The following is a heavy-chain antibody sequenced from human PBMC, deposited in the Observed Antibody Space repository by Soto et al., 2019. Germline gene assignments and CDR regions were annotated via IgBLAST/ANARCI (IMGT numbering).Heavy chain of an antibody. D-gene: IGHD3-3*01. CDR3: ARGVKDFWSGYSGNFDY. Sequence: SETLSLTCAVYGGSFSGYYWSWIRQPPGKGLEWIGEINHSGSTNYNPSLKSRVTISVDTSKNQFSLKLSSVTAADTAVYYCARGVKDFWSGYSGNFDYWGQGTLVTVSS. V-gene: IGHV4-34*01. J-gene: IGHJ4*02. CDR1: GGSFSGYY. CDR2: INHSGST.